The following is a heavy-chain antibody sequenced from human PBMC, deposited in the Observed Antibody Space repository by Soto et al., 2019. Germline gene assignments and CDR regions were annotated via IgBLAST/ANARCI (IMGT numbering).Heavy chain of an antibody. CDR1: VFTFSSYD. CDR2: IGTAGDT. V-gene: IGHV3-13*01. J-gene: IGHJ3*02. CDR3: AREFTQPLAQGAFDS. Sequence: HPVGSLRLSCASSVFTFSSYDMHWVRQSTGKCLEWVSAIGTAGDTYYPGSVKGRFTISRENAKNSLYLQMNSLRAGDTAVYYCAREFTQPLAQGAFDSWGQGTMLMVSS.